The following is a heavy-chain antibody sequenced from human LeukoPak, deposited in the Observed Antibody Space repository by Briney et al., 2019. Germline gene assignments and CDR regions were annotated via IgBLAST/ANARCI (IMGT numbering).Heavy chain of an antibody. D-gene: IGHD3-22*01. CDR1: GVSFSGYY. CDR2: INHNGNT. CDR3: ARVDYYDSSGYHAFDI. V-gene: IGHV4-34*01. Sequence: SETLSLTCTVYGVSFSGYYWSWIRQPPGKGLEWIGEINHNGNTNYNPSLKSRVTISVDTSKNQFSLKVSSVTAADSAVYYCARVDYYDSSGYHAFDIWGQGTMVTVSS. J-gene: IGHJ3*02.